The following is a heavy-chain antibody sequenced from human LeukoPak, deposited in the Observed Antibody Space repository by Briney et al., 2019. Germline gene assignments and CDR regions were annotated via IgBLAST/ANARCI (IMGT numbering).Heavy chain of an antibody. CDR3: ARGLRLSAAGTNFDS. CDR2: IDYSGST. CDR1: GGSVSNGNYY. V-gene: IGHV4-61*01. Sequence: SETLSLTCTVSGGSVSNGNYYWSWIRQPPVRGLEWIGYIDYSGSTNYNPSLKSRVTISLDTSNNQFSLKLSSVTAADTAVYYCARGLRLSAAGTNFDSWGQGTLVTVSS. D-gene: IGHD6-13*01. J-gene: IGHJ4*02.